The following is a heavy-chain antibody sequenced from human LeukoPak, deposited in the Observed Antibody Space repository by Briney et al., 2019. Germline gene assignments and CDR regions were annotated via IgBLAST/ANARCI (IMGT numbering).Heavy chain of an antibody. CDR3: ARVRSMTTVRDSFNI. CDR1: SDSISSYY. V-gene: IGHV4-59*01. CDR2: IYHRGDS. Sequence: PSETLSLTCSVSSDSISSYYWHWIRQPPGKGLEWIGYIYHRGDSRYNPSLKSRVTMSVDTSKNQFSLNLTSVTAADTAVYYCARVRSMTTVRDSFNIWGQGTPVTVSS. D-gene: IGHD4-11*01. J-gene: IGHJ3*02.